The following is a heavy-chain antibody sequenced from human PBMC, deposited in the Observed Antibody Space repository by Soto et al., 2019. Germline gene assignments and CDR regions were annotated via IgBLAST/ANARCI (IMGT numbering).Heavy chain of an antibody. CDR1: GYTFSDYY. D-gene: IGHD3-3*01. Sequence: QVQLVESGGDLVKPGGSLRLSCAASGYTFSDYYMSWIRQAPGKGLEWISYIDTSGTKIYYADSVKGRFTITSDNAEKSLNQEMNSLRDEDAAVYYCASHYDTWSGYLSPVDYWGQGTLVTVSS. CDR3: ASHYDTWSGYLSPVDY. CDR2: IDTSGTKI. V-gene: IGHV3-11*01. J-gene: IGHJ4*02.